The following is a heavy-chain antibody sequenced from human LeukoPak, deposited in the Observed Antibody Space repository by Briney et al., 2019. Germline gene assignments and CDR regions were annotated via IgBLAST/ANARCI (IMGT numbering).Heavy chain of an antibody. D-gene: IGHD6-19*01. CDR1: GFTFDDYA. CDR2: ISWNSGSI. J-gene: IGHJ4*02. Sequence: PGGSLRLSCAASGFTFDDYAMHWVRHAPGKGLEWVSGISWNSGSIGYADSVKGRFTISRDNAKNSLYLEMNSLRAEDTALYYCAKDISSGSRYYFDYWGQGTLVTVSS. CDR3: AKDISSGSRYYFDY. V-gene: IGHV3-9*01.